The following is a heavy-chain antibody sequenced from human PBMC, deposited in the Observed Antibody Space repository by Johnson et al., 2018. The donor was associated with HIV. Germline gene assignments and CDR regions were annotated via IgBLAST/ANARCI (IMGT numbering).Heavy chain of an antibody. D-gene: IGHD5-24*01. CDR2: IYSGDNT. J-gene: IGHJ3*02. CDR1: RLSVSKNY. V-gene: IGHV3-66*01. Sequence: VQLVESGGGVVQPGRSLRLSCAASRLSVSKNYMSWVRQAPGKGLEWVSLIYSGDNTYYADSVKGRFTISRDTSKNTLYLQMNSLRVEDTAVYYCAKEKNGYHWTFDIWGQGTMVTVSS. CDR3: AKEKNGYHWTFDI.